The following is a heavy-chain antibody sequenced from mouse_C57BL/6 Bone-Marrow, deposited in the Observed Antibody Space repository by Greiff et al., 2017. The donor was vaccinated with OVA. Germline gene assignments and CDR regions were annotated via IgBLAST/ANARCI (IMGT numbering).Heavy chain of an antibody. D-gene: IGHD2-3*01. V-gene: IGHV14-4*01. Sequence: EVQLQESGAELVRPGASVKLSCTASGFNIKDDYMHWVKQRPEQGLEWIGWIDPENGDTEYASKFQGKATITADTSSNTAYLQLSSLTSEDTAVYYCTRYDGYYGEGCYYAMDYWGQGTSVTVSS. J-gene: IGHJ4*01. CDR2: IDPENGDT. CDR1: GFNIKDDY. CDR3: TRYDGYYGEGCYYAMDY.